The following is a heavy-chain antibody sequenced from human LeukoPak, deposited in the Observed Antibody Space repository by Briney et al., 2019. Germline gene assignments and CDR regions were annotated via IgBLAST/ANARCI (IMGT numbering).Heavy chain of an antibody. CDR1: GYTFNYYY. CDR2: INPSSGAT. Sequence: ASVNVSCKASGYTFNYYYMHWVRQAPGQGLEWMGWINPSSGATNYAQKFQGRVTMTRDTSVSTAYMELTRLRSDDSAVFYCIRGPGHYFDYWGQGTEVTVPS. J-gene: IGHJ4*02. CDR3: IRGPGHYFDY. D-gene: IGHD3-10*01. V-gene: IGHV1-2*02.